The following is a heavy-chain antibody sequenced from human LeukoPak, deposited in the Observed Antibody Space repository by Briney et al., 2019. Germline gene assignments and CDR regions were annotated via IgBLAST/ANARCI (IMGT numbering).Heavy chain of an antibody. CDR3: ARDNWNDVGPSNY. Sequence: GGSLRLSCAASGFTFSSYSMNWVRQAPGKGLEWVSSISSSSSYIYYADSVKGRFTISRDNAKNSLYLQMNSLRAEDTVVYYCARDNWNDVGPSNYWGQGTLVTVSS. D-gene: IGHD1-1*01. V-gene: IGHV3-21*01. CDR1: GFTFSSYS. CDR2: ISSSSSYI. J-gene: IGHJ4*02.